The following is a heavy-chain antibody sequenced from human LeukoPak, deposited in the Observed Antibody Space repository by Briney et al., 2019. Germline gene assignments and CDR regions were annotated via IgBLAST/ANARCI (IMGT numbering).Heavy chain of an antibody. J-gene: IGHJ4*02. D-gene: IGHD6-25*01. CDR1: GFTFSHAW. Sequence: PGGSLRLSCAASGFTFSHAWMSWVRQAPGKGLEWVSGITGSGGSTYYADSVKGRFTISRDNSKSTLYLQMNSLRDDDTAVYYCAKKRVDDRPPLHWGQGTLVTVSS. CDR3: AKKRVDDRPPLH. V-gene: IGHV3-23*01. CDR2: ITGSGGST.